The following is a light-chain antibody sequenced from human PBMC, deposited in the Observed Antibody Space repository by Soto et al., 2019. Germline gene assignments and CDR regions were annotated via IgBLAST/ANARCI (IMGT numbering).Light chain of an antibody. CDR2: GAS. V-gene: IGKV3D-20*02. CDR1: QSVISSY. J-gene: IGKJ1*01. CDR3: QQRSNWPPWT. Sequence: EIVLTQSPGTLSLSPGERATLSCRAIQSVISSYLAWYQQKPGQAPRLLIYGASIRATGIPARFSGSGSGTDFTLTISSLEPEDFAVYYCQQRSNWPPWTFGQGTKVDIK.